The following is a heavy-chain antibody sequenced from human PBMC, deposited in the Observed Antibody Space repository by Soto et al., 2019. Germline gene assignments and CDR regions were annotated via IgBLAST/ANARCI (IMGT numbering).Heavy chain of an antibody. CDR2: IDSVGRTT. D-gene: IGHD3-10*01. CDR1: GFTFSDYS. J-gene: IGHJ4*02. Sequence: EVQLVESGGGLVQPGGSLRLSCAASGFTFSDYSMNWVRQAPGKGLEWVSYIDSVGRTTHYADSGKGRFIISRDNARASLYLQMNSLRAEDTAVYYCARAGHSPMVELDCWGQGTLVTVSS. V-gene: IGHV3-48*01. CDR3: ARAGHSPMVELDC.